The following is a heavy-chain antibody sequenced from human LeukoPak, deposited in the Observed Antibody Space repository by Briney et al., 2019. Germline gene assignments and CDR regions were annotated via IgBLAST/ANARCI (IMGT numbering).Heavy chain of an antibody. V-gene: IGHV3-23*01. D-gene: IGHD1-26*01. J-gene: IGHJ4*02. CDR3: ARGLQWELLLGPVFYFDY. CDR1: GFTFSSYT. Sequence: GGSLRLSCAASGFTFSSYTMSWVRQAPGKGLEWVSRISGSGINTDYADSVKGRFTISRDNSKNTLYLQMNSLRAEDTAVYYCARGLQWELLLGPVFYFDYWGQGTLVTVSS. CDR2: ISGSGINT.